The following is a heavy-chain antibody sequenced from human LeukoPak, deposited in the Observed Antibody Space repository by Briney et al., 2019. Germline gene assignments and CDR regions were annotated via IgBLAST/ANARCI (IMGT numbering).Heavy chain of an antibody. Sequence: GESLKIACKGSGYSLTSYWIGWVRQMPGRGLEWMGIINPGDSETKYSPSVQGQVTISADKSISTAYLQWSSLKASDTAMYYCARPGYRSRYFDYWGQGTLVTVSS. D-gene: IGHD6-19*01. V-gene: IGHV5-51*01. CDR3: ARPGYRSRYFDY. J-gene: IGHJ4*02. CDR2: INPGDSET. CDR1: GYSLTSYW.